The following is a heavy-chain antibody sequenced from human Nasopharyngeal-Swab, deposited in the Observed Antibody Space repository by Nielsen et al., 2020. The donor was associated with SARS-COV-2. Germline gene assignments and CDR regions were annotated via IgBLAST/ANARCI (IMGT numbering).Heavy chain of an antibody. CDR1: GGSISSYY. CDR3: ARCGYSYPTGPPLPLDY. CDR2: IYYSGST. Sequence: SETLSLTCTVSGGSISSYYWSWIRQPPGKGLEWIGYIYYSGSTNYNPSLKSRVTISVDTSKNQFSLKLSSVTAADTAVYYCARCGYSYPTGPPLPLDYWGQGTLVTVSS. J-gene: IGHJ4*02. D-gene: IGHD5-18*01. V-gene: IGHV4-59*01.